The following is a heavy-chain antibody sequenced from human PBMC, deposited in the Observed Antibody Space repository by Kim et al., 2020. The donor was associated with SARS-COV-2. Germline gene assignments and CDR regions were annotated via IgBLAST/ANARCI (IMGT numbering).Heavy chain of an antibody. Sequence: GGSLRLSCAASGFTFSEHWMTWVRQAPGKGLAWVANIGQDGTKTNYVDSLKGRFTVSRDNTKNSLFLQMNSLRAEDTAVYFCARHSAASLDYWGQGTLVTVSS. CDR1: GFTFSEHW. CDR3: ARHSAASLDY. J-gene: IGHJ4*02. V-gene: IGHV3-7*01. CDR2: IGQDGTKT.